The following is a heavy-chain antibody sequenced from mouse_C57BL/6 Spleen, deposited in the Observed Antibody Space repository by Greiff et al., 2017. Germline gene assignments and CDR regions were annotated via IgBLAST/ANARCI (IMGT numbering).Heavy chain of an antibody. CDR3: ARHGSGAMDY. CDR1: GFSLTSYG. CDR2: IWGDGST. V-gene: IGHV2-6-1*01. Sequence: VQLQQSGPGLVAPSQSLSITCTVSGFSLTSYGVHWVRQPPGKGLEWLVVIWGDGSTTYNSALKSRLSISKDNSTSQVFLKMNSLQTDDTAMYYCARHGSGAMDYWGQGTSVTVSS. J-gene: IGHJ4*01.